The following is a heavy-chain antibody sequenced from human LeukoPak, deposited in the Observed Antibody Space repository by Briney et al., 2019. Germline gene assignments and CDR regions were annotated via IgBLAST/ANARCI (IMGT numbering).Heavy chain of an antibody. V-gene: IGHV3-30*03. J-gene: IGHJ3*02. CDR2: ISYDGSNK. D-gene: IGHD4-23*01. CDR1: GFIFSSYG. Sequence: PGRSLRLSCAASGFIFSSYGMHWVRQAPGKGLEWVAVISYDGSNKYYADSVTGRFTISRDKSKNTLYLQMNSLRPEDTAVYYCARDYGGNSGAFDIWGQGTMVTVSS. CDR3: ARDYGGNSGAFDI.